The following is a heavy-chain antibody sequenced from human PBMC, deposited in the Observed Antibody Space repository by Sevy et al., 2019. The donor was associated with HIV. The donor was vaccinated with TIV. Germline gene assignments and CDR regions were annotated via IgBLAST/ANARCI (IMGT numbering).Heavy chain of an antibody. CDR1: GFTFSSYG. J-gene: IGHJ6*02. CDR2: IRYDGSNK. Sequence: GGSLRLSCAASGFTFSSYGMHWVRQAPGKGLESVAFIRYDGSNKNYADSVKGRFTISRDNSKNTLYLQMNSLRAEDTAVYYCAKNLRPGGNYYYGMDVWGQGTTVTVSS. V-gene: IGHV3-30*02. D-gene: IGHD1-26*01. CDR3: AKNLRPGGNYYYGMDV.